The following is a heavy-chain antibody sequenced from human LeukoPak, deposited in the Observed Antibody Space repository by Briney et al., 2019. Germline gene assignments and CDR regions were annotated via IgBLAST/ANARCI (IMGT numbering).Heavy chain of an antibody. CDR3: ARATSSYYYDSSGYYLVYYMDV. J-gene: IGHJ6*03. V-gene: IGHV3-7*01. Sequence: PEGSLRLSCAASGFTFSSYWMSWVRQAPGKGLEWVANIKQDGSEKYYVDSVKGRFTISRDNAKNSLYLQMNSLRAEDTAVYYCARATSSYYYDSSGYYLVYYMDVWGKGTTVTVSS. CDR1: GFTFSSYW. D-gene: IGHD3-22*01. CDR2: IKQDGSEK.